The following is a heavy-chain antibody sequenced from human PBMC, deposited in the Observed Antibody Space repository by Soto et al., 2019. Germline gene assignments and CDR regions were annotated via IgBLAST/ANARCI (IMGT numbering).Heavy chain of an antibody. J-gene: IGHJ4*02. CDR3: AKDQSSGYSYGYGPFDY. D-gene: IGHD5-18*01. CDR2: INWNGGST. Sequence: GGSLRLSCAASGFTFDDYGMSWVRQAPGKGLEWVSGINWNGGSTGYADSVKGRFTISRDNAKNSLYLQMNSLRAEDTALYYCAKDQSSGYSYGYGPFDYWGQGTLVTVSS. CDR1: GFTFDDYG. V-gene: IGHV3-20*04.